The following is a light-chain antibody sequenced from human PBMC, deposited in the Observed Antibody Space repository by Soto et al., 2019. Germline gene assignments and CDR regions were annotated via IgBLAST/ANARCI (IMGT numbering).Light chain of an antibody. J-gene: IGLJ1*01. CDR2: DDS. CDR3: QVWHSSSDHYV. Sequence: SYELTQPPSVSVAPGQTARMTCGGNNIGSKSVHWYQQKPGQAPVLALYDDSDRPSGIPERFSGSNSGNTATLTISRVDAGDEADYYCQVWHSSSDHYVFGTGTKLTVL. V-gene: IGLV3-21*02. CDR1: NIGSKS.